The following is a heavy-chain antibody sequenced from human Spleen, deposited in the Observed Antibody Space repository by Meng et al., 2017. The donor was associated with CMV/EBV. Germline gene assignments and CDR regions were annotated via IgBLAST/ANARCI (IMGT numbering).Heavy chain of an antibody. J-gene: IGHJ4*02. CDR3: VRDGVEGRDYFDC. CDR2: INNYGSST. Sequence: GGSLRLSCAASGFTFSSYWIHWVRQAPGKGLVWVSGINNYGSSTSYTDSVRGRFTISRDNARNTLYLQMNSLRVEDTAVYYCVRDGVEGRDYFDCWGQGTPVTVSS. D-gene: IGHD3-3*01. CDR1: GFTFSSYW. V-gene: IGHV3-74*01.